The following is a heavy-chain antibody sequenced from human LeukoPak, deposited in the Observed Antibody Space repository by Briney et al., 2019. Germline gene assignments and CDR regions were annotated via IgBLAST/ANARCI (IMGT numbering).Heavy chain of an antibody. CDR1: GCNISDYY. CDR3: ARDEGSGSYPLGV. CDR2: ISGPGSTI. J-gene: IGHJ6*04. V-gene: IGHV3-11*01. D-gene: IGHD3-10*01. Sequence: GGSLRFSCVASGCNISDYYMTWIRQAPGKGLEWVSYISGPGSTIYYADSVKGRFTISRDNAKNSLFLQMNNLRAEDTAVYYCARDEGSGSYPLGVWGRGTTVTISS.